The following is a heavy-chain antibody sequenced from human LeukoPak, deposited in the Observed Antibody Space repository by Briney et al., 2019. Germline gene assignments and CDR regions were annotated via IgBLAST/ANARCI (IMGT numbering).Heavy chain of an antibody. D-gene: IGHD2-2*01. J-gene: IGHJ6*02. CDR1: GFSFSSYA. Sequence: GGSLRLSCAASGFSFSSYAMSWVRQAPGKGLEWVSVVSGGGGSTSYAESVKGRVTISRDNSKNIPYLQVNSLRAEDTALYYCAKWAVDSYYYGLDVWGQGTTVTVSS. V-gene: IGHV3-23*01. CDR3: AKWAVDSYYYGLDV. CDR2: VSGGGGST.